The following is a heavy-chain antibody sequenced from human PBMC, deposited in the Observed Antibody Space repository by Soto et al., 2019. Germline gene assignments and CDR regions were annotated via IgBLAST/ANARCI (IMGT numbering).Heavy chain of an antibody. CDR1: GFTFGDYA. J-gene: IGHJ3*02. CDR3: TSHSIHYDILTGYYFSAFDI. V-gene: IGHV3-49*04. CDR2: IRSKAYGGTT. D-gene: IGHD3-9*01. Sequence: EVQLVESGGGLVQPGRSLRLSCTASGFTFGDYAMSWVRQAPGKGLEWVGFIRSKAYGGTTEYAASVKGRFTISRDDSKSIAYLQMNSLKTEDTAVYYCTSHSIHYDILTGYYFSAFDIWGQGTMVTVSS.